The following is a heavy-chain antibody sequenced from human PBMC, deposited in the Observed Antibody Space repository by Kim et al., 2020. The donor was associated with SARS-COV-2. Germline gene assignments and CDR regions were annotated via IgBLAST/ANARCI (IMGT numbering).Heavy chain of an antibody. Sequence: GGSLRLSCAASGFTFSSYEMNWVRQAPGKGLEWVSYISSSGSTIYYADSVKGRFTISRDNAKNSLYLQMNSLRADDTAVYYCARDYLPNGSGSYYVDAFVICGPGTIVTV. D-gene: IGHD3-10*01. CDR1: GFTFSSYE. V-gene: IGHV3-48*03. CDR2: ISSSGSTI. CDR3: ARDYLPNGSGSYYVDAFVI. J-gene: IGHJ3*02.